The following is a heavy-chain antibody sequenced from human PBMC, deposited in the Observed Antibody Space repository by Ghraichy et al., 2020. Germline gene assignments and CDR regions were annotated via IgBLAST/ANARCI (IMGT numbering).Heavy chain of an antibody. CDR1: GYTFSNYG. CDR3: ARTLQLWGSHPNFDS. Sequence: ASVKVSCKASGYTFSNYGISWVRQAPGQGLEWMGWISAYNGDTNYAQKFQGRVTMTTDTSTSTAYMELRSLRSDDTAVYYCARTLQLWGSHPNFDSWGQGTLVTVSS. V-gene: IGHV1-18*04. J-gene: IGHJ4*02. CDR2: ISAYNGDT. D-gene: IGHD5-18*01.